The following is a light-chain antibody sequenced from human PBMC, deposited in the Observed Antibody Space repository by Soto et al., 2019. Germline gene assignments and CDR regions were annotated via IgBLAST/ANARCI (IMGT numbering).Light chain of an antibody. Sequence: QSALTQPASVSGSPGQSLTISCSGTSSDVGGYNYVSWYQQHPGKAPKLMIYDVSNRPSGVSNLCSGSKSGKTASLTISGLQAEDEADYYCSSYASSSSVVFGGGTKVTVL. J-gene: IGLJ2*01. V-gene: IGLV2-14*01. CDR2: DVS. CDR3: SSYASSSSVV. CDR1: SSDVGGYNY.